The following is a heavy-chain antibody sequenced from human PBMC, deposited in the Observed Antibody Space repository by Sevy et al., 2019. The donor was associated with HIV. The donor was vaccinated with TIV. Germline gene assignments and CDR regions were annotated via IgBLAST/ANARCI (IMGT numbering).Heavy chain of an antibody. CDR2: IYPGDSDT. Sequence: GESLKISCKGSGYSFTSYWIGWVRQMPGKGLEWMGIIYPGDSDTRYSPSFQGQVTISAVKSISTAYLQWSSLKASDTAMYYCARQKYGGRFFYYYGMDVWGQGTTVTVSS. CDR3: ARQKYGGRFFYYYGMDV. D-gene: IGHD3-3*01. CDR1: GYSFTSYW. V-gene: IGHV5-51*01. J-gene: IGHJ6*02.